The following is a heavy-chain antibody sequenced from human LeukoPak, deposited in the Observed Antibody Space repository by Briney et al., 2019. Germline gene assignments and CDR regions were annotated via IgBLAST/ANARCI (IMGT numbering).Heavy chain of an antibody. D-gene: IGHD3-10*01. Sequence: GGSLRLSCAASGFTFSSYSMNWVRQAPGKGLEWVSSISSSSSYIYYADSVKGRSTISGDNAKNSLYLQMNSLRAEDTAVYYCARESKWFGELCAFDIWGQGTMVTVSS. J-gene: IGHJ3*02. V-gene: IGHV3-21*01. CDR3: ARESKWFGELCAFDI. CDR1: GFTFSSYS. CDR2: ISSSSSYI.